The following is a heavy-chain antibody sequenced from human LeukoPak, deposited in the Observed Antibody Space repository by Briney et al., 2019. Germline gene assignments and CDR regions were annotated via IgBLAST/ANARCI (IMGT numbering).Heavy chain of an antibody. CDR1: GYTLSNYY. Sequence: ASVKVSCRASGYTLSNYYIHWVRQAPGQGLEWMGIINPSGGSRSYAQKFQGRLTVTRDTSTSTVYMELSSLRSEDTAVYYCAREIGPIQLHLWGSAFDYWGQGTLVTVSS. CDR3: AREIGPIQLHLWGSAFDY. J-gene: IGHJ4*02. CDR2: INPSGGSR. D-gene: IGHD5-18*01. V-gene: IGHV1-46*01.